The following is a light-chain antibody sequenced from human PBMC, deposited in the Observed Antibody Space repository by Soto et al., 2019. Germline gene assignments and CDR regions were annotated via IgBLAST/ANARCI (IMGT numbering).Light chain of an antibody. Sequence: AIQMTQFPSSLSASVGDRVTISCRASQAIKNHLDWYQQRPGKATQLLIFATFDLRGGVPSRFCGSGSGTDVSLTNSSLQPEDVATFYCLQEYHHPRTFGQGTKVEIK. CDR3: LQEYHHPRT. V-gene: IGKV1-6*01. CDR1: QAIKNH. CDR2: ATF. J-gene: IGKJ1*01.